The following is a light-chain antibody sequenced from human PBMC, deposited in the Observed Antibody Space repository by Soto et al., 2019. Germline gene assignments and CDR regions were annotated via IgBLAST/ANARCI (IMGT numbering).Light chain of an antibody. CDR1: SSDVGGYNY. CDR3: SSYTSSSTYV. CDR2: EVS. J-gene: IGLJ1*01. V-gene: IGLV2-14*01. Sequence: QSVLIQPASVSGSPGQSITISCTGTSSDVGGYNYVSWYQQHPGKAPKLMIYEVSNRPSGVSNRFSGSKSSNTASLTISGLQAEDEADYYCSSYTSSSTYVFGTGTKLTVL.